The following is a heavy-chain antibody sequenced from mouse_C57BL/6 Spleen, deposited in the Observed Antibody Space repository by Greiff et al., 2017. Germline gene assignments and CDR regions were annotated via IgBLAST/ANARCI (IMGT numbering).Heavy chain of an antibody. CDR1: GYSITSGYY. D-gene: IGHD2-2*01. CDR3: ASYGYDEGYYAMDY. J-gene: IGHJ4*01. Sequence: EVQLQESGPGLVKPSQSLSLTCSVTGYSITSGYYWNWIRQFPGNKLEWMGYISYDGSNNYNPSLKNRISITRDTSKNQFFLKLNSVTTEDTATYYCASYGYDEGYYAMDYWGHGTSVTVSS. V-gene: IGHV3-6*01. CDR2: ISYDGSN.